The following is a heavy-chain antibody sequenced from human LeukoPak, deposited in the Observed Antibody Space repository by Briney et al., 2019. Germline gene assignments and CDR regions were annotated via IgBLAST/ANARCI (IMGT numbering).Heavy chain of an antibody. J-gene: IGHJ4*02. CDR2: MNPNSGNT. CDR3: ARGRHGLLSSYYFDY. V-gene: IGHV1-8*01. D-gene: IGHD2-2*01. CDR1: GYTFTSYD. Sequence: GASVKVSCKASGYTFTSYDINWVRQATGQGLEGMGWMNPNSGNTGYAQKFQGRVTMTRNTSISTAYMELSSLRSEDTAVYYCARGRHGLLSSYYFDYWGQGTLVTVSS.